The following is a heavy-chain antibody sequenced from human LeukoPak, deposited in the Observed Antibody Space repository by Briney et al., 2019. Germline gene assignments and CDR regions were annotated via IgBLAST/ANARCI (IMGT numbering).Heavy chain of an antibody. CDR3: AKGAKKSIVATYT. V-gene: IGHV3-30*04. J-gene: IGHJ4*02. D-gene: IGHD5-12*01. CDR1: GFTFSSYA. Sequence: GGSLRLSCAASGFTFSSYAMHWVRQAPGKGLEWVAVISYDGSNKYYADSVKGRFTISRDNSKDTLYLQMNSLRAEDTAVYYCAKGAKKSIVATYTWGQGTLVTVSS. CDR2: ISYDGSNK.